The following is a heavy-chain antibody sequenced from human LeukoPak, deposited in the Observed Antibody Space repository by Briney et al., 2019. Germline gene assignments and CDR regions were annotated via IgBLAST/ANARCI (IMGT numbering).Heavy chain of an antibody. D-gene: IGHD5-18*01. J-gene: IGHJ4*02. CDR3: ARERGYNYGYSGYYDH. CDR1: GFAFSSFE. CDR2: ISTSGAST. V-gene: IGHV3-48*03. Sequence: PGESLRLSCAASGFAFSSFEMVWVRQAPGKGLEWISYISTSGASTYYADSVKGRFTVSRDNVKNSMSLRMDTLRVEDTAVYYCARERGYNYGYSGYYDHWGQGVLVTVSS.